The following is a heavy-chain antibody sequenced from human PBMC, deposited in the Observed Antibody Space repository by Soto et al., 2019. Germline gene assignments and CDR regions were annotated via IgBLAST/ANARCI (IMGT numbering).Heavy chain of an antibody. Sequence: GASVKVSGKASGYTFTSYGISCVRQAPGQGLEWMGWISAYNGNTNYAQKLQGRVTMTTDTSTSTAYMELRSLRSDDTAVYYCARDRALYGDLLYYYYYMDVWGKGTTVTVSS. D-gene: IGHD4-17*01. CDR1: GYTFTSYG. V-gene: IGHV1-18*01. CDR2: ISAYNGNT. J-gene: IGHJ6*03. CDR3: ARDRALYGDLLYYYYYMDV.